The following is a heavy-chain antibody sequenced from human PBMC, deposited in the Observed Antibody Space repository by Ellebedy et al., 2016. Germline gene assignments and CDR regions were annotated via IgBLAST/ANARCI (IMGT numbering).Heavy chain of an antibody. J-gene: IGHJ4*02. CDR2: IIPILGIA. V-gene: IGHV1-69*04. CDR1: GGTFSSYA. D-gene: IGHD6-19*01. CDR3: ARVLGLSSGWRRGTFDY. Sequence: SVKVSCXASGGTFSSYAISWVRQAPGQGLEWMGRIIPILGIANYAQKFQGRVTITADKSTSTAYMELSSLRSEDTAVYYCARVLGLSSGWRRGTFDYWGQGTLVTVSS.